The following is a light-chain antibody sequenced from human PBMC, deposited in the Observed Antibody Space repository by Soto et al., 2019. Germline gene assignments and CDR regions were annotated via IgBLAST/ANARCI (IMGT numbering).Light chain of an antibody. J-gene: IGKJ4*01. CDR1: QSISSY. Sequence: DIQMTQSPSSLSASVGDRVTITCRASQSISSYLNWYQQKPGKAPKLLIYAASSLQSGVPSRFSGSGSWTDFTLTISSLQPEDFATYYCQQSYSTPLAVCGGTKVDIK. CDR2: AAS. V-gene: IGKV1-39*01. CDR3: QQSYSTPLA.